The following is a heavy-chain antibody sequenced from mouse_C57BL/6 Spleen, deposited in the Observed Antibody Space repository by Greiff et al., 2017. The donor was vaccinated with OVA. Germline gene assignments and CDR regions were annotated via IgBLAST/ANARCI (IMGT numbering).Heavy chain of an antibody. D-gene: IGHD1-1*01. V-gene: IGHV1-81*01. Sequence: QVQLQQSGAELARPGASVKLSCKASGYTFTSYGISWVKQSTGQGLEWIGEIYTRSGNTYYNEKFKGKATLTADKSSSTAYMELRSLTSEDSAVYFCANYYGSNPFAYWGQGTLVTVSA. CDR1: GYTFTSYG. CDR3: ANYYGSNPFAY. CDR2: IYTRSGNT. J-gene: IGHJ3*01.